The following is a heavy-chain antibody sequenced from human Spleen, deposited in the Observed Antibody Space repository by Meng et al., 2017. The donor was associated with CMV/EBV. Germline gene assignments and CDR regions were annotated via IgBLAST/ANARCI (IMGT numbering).Heavy chain of an antibody. Sequence: GESLKISCAASGFTFSSYAMHWVRQAPGKGLEWVAVISYDGSNKYYADSVKGRFTTSRDNAKNSLYLQMNSLRVDDTAVYYCARERYSSSWKDAFDIWGQGTMVTVSS. V-gene: IGHV3-30*04. J-gene: IGHJ3*02. CDR2: ISYDGSNK. CDR1: GFTFSSYA. D-gene: IGHD6-13*01. CDR3: ARERYSSSWKDAFDI.